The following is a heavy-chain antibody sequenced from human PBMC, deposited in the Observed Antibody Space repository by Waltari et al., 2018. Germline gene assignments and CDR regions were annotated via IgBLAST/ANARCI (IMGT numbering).Heavy chain of an antibody. CDR1: GYTLTGLS. J-gene: IGHJ6*03. Sequence: QVQVIQSGAEVKKPGASVRVSCKVSGYTLTGLSMHWVRHVPGKGLEWMGRFCPEDGETIYAQQFQGRVTMTEDTSIDTAYMEMSSLRSEDTAVYYCHLMARHIVVVAGATPSYYSYMDVWGRGTTVTVSS. CDR2: FCPEDGET. V-gene: IGHV1-24*01. D-gene: IGHD2-15*01. CDR3: HLMARHIVVVAGATPSYYSYMDV.